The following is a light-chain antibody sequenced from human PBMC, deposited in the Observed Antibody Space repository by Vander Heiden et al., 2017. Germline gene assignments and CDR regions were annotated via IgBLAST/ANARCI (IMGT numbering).Light chain of an antibody. V-gene: IGLV2-11*01. CDR2: DVS. Sequence: QSALTQPRSVSGSPGPSVTISCTGTSSDVGGYNYVSWYQQHPGKVPKLIIYDVSQRPSGVPDRFSGSKSGNTASLTISGLQAENEADYYCCSYAGSYTALFGGGTKLTVL. CDR3: CSYAGSYTAL. J-gene: IGLJ2*01. CDR1: SSDVGGYNY.